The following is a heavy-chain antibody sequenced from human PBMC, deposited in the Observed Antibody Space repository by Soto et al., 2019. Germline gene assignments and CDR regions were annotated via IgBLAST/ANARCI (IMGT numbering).Heavy chain of an antibody. D-gene: IGHD3-10*01. Sequence: PLETLSLTCTVSGGSSSSGDYYWSWIRQPPGKGLEWIGYIYYSGSTYYNPSLKSRVTISVDTSKNQFSLKLSSVTAADTAVYYCARVGGFGATTIDYWGQGTLVTVSS. CDR2: IYYSGST. J-gene: IGHJ4*02. CDR1: GGSSSSGDYY. V-gene: IGHV4-30-4*01. CDR3: ARVGGFGATTIDY.